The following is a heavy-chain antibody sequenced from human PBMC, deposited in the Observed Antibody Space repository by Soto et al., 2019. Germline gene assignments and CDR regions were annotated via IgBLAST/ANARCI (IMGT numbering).Heavy chain of an antibody. J-gene: IGHJ6*02. D-gene: IGHD3-22*01. CDR2: IIPIFGTA. CDR3: ARTSADYYDSSGSIYYYGMDV. V-gene: IGHV1-69*13. Sequence: EASVKVSCKASGGTFSSYAISWVRQAPGQGLEWMGGIIPIFGTANYAQKLQGRVTITADESTSTAYMELSSLRSEDTAVYYCARTSADYYDSSGSIYYYGMDVWGQGTTVTVSS. CDR1: GGTFSSYA.